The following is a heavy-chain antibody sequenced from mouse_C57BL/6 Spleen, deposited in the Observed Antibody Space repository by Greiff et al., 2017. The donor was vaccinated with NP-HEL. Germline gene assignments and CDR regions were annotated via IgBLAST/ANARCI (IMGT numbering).Heavy chain of an antibody. CDR3: ARGDYEDFYYFDY. Sequence: ESGPGLVKPSQSLSLTCSVTGYSITSGYYWNWIRQFPGNKLEWMGYISYDGSNNYNPSLKNRISITRDTSKNQFFLKLNSVTTEDTATYYCARGDYEDFYYFDYWGQGTTLTVSS. D-gene: IGHD2-3*01. CDR1: GYSITSGYY. J-gene: IGHJ2*01. CDR2: ISYDGSN. V-gene: IGHV3-6*01.